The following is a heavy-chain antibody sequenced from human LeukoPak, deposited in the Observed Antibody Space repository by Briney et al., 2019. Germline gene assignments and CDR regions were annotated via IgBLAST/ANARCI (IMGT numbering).Heavy chain of an antibody. CDR3: AIHGGGTIRIGAFDV. CDR1: GFTFSSYA. D-gene: IGHD3-3*01. Sequence: GGSLRLSCAASGFTFSSYAITWVRQAPGKGLEWVSSIRSTGDSTFYADAVKGRFTISRDNSKNTLYLQTNSLRDEDTALYYCAIHGGGTIRIGAFDVWGQGTMVTVSS. J-gene: IGHJ3*01. CDR2: IRSTGDST. V-gene: IGHV3-23*01.